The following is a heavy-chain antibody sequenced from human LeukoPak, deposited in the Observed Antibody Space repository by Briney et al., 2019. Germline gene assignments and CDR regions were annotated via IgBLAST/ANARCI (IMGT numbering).Heavy chain of an antibody. Sequence: GGSPRLSCAASGFTFSSYEMNWVRQAPGKGLEWVSYISGSGSTIYYADSVKGRFTISRDNAKNSLYLQMNSLRAEDTAVYYCASYGGPYGTGYYFDYWGQGTLVTVSS. J-gene: IGHJ4*02. V-gene: IGHV3-48*03. D-gene: IGHD1-1*01. CDR3: ASYGGPYGTGYYFDY. CDR2: ISGSGSTI. CDR1: GFTFSSYE.